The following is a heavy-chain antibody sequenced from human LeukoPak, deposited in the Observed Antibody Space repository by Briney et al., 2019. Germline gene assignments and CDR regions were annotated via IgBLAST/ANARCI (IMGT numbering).Heavy chain of an antibody. CDR2: INTNTGNP. V-gene: IGHV7-4-1*02. CDR1: GYTFTGYY. D-gene: IGHD1-14*01. Sequence: GASVKVSCKASGYTFTGYYMHWVRQAPGQGLEWMGWINTNTGNPTYAQGFTGRFVFSLDTSVSTAYLQISSLKAEDTAVYYCARAPRPNRRFYYYYYGMDVWGQGTTVTVSS. J-gene: IGHJ6*02. CDR3: ARAPRPNRRFYYYYYGMDV.